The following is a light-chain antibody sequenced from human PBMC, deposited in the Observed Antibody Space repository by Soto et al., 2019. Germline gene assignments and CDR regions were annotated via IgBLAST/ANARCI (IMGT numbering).Light chain of an antibody. CDR2: DDS. Sequence: SYELTQPPSVSVAPGQTARITCGGNNIGSKSVHWYQQKPGQAPVLVVYDDSDRPSGIPERFSGSNSGNTATLTISRVEAGDEADYYCQVWDSSSDHPYVFGPVTKLTVL. CDR1: NIGSKS. CDR3: QVWDSSSDHPYV. V-gene: IGLV3-21*02. J-gene: IGLJ1*01.